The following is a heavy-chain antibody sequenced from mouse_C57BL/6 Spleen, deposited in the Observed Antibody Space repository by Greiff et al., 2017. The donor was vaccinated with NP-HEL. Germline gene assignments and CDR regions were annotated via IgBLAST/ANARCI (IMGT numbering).Heavy chain of an antibody. D-gene: IGHD2-3*01. V-gene: IGHV5-4*03. Sequence: EVKLVESGGGLVKPGGSLKLSCAASGFTFSSYAMSWVRQTPEKRLEWVATISDGGSYTYYPDIVKGRFTICRDNAKNNLYLQMSHLKAEDTAMYYCARGDGDYYAMEYWGQGTSVTVSS. J-gene: IGHJ4*01. CDR2: ISDGGSYT. CDR1: GFTFSSYA. CDR3: ARGDGDYYAMEY.